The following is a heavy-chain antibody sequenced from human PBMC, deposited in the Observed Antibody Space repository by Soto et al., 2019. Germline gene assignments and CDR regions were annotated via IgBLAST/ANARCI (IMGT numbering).Heavy chain of an antibody. J-gene: IGHJ5*02. D-gene: IGHD6-13*01. CDR1: GYTFTVYY. CDR2: INPNSGGT. CDR3: ARESRSSWYWFDP. V-gene: IGHV1-2*02. Sequence: ASVKVSCKASGYTFTVYYMHWVRQSRVQGREWMGCINPNSGGTNYAQKFQGRVTMTRDTSISTAYMELSRLRSDDTAVYYCARESRSSWYWFDPWGQGTLVTVSS.